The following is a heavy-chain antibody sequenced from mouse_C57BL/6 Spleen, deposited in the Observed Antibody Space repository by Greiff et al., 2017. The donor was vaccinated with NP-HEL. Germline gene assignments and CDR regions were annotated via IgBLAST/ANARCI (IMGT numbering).Heavy chain of an antibody. V-gene: IGHV1-64*01. J-gene: IGHJ1*03. CDR1: GYTFTSYW. Sequence: VQLQQSGAELVKPGASVKLSCKASGYTFTSYWMHWVKQRPGQGLEWIGMIHPNSGSTNYNEKFKSKATLTVDKSSSTAYMQLSSLTSEDSAVYYCARGGYDSVYWYFDVWGTGTTVTVSS. D-gene: IGHD2-4*01. CDR2: IHPNSGST. CDR3: ARGGYDSVYWYFDV.